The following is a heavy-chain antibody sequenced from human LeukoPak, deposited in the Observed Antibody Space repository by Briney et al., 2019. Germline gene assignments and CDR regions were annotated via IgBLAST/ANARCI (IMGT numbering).Heavy chain of an antibody. D-gene: IGHD5-12*01. V-gene: IGHV3-23*01. CDR1: GFTFSSYW. J-gene: IGHJ1*01. Sequence: PGGSLRLSCAASGFTFSSYWMSWVRQAPGKGLEWVSAISGSGGSTYYADSVKGRFTISRDNSKNTLYLQMNSLRAEDTAVYYCAKDFPVVATHSAEYFQHWGQGTLVTVSS. CDR3: AKDFPVVATHSAEYFQH. CDR2: ISGSGGST.